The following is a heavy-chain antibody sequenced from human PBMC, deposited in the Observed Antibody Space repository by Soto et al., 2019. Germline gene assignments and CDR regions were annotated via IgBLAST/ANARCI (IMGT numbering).Heavy chain of an antibody. J-gene: IGHJ5*02. Sequence: GGALRLSCAACGFTFSGYYMSWIRQAPGKGLEWVSYISSSGSTIYYADSVKGRFTISRDNAKNSLYLQMNSLRAEDTAVYYCARDHTIFGVVRLRFDPWGQGTLV. CDR1: GFTFSGYY. D-gene: IGHD3-3*01. CDR2: ISSSGSTI. CDR3: ARDHTIFGVVRLRFDP. V-gene: IGHV3-11*01.